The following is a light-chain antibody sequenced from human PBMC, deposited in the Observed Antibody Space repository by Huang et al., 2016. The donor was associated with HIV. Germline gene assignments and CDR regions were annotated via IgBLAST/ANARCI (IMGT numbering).Light chain of an antibody. CDR2: CAS. CDR1: QSISSSF. Sequence: EIVLTQSPGTQSLSPGERATLSCRASQSISSSFLAWYQQKPGQAPRLLIYCASNRATGIPDRFSGSRSGTDFTLTISRLDAEDFAVYYCHQYGTAPRTFGQGTKLEIK. J-gene: IGKJ2*01. CDR3: HQYGTAPRT. V-gene: IGKV3-20*01.